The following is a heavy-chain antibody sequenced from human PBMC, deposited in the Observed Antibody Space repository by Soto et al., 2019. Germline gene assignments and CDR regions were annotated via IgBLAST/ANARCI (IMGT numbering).Heavy chain of an antibody. CDR1: GFTFSDYY. D-gene: IGHD3-9*01. CDR2: ISSSSSYT. Sequence: QVQLVESGGGLVKPGGSLRLPCAASGFTFSDYYMSWIRQAPGKVLEWVSYISSSSSYTNYADSVKGRFPISRDNAKNSLYLQMNSLRAEDTAVYYCAGDADILTGSDAFDIWGQGTMVTVSS. V-gene: IGHV3-11*05. CDR3: AGDADILTGSDAFDI. J-gene: IGHJ3*02.